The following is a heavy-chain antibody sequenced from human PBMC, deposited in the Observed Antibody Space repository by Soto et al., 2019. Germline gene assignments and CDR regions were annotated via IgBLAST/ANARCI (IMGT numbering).Heavy chain of an antibody. V-gene: IGHV4-59*01. CDR3: ARDYPYFTVTSSGGMDV. CDR1: GGSIDNFY. Sequence: PSETLSLTCTVSGGSIDNFYWSWTRQPPGKGLEWIGYIYSSGSTKYNPSLKSRVTISVDRSKNQFSLKLSSVTAADTAVYFCARDYPYFTVTSSGGMDVWGQGTTVTVSS. CDR2: IYSSGST. J-gene: IGHJ6*02. D-gene: IGHD4-17*01.